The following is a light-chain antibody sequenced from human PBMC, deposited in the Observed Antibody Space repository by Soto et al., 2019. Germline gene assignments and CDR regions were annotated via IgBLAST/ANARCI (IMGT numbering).Light chain of an antibody. J-gene: IGLJ3*02. Sequence: QPVLTQSPSASASLGASVKLTCTLSSWHISYAIAWHQQQPEKGPRYLMKLNSDGSHSKGDGIPDRFSGSSSGAERYLTISSLQSEDEADYYCQTWGTGIRGVFGGGTKLTVL. CDR1: SWHISYA. CDR3: QTWGTGIRGV. V-gene: IGLV4-69*01. CDR2: LNSDGSH.